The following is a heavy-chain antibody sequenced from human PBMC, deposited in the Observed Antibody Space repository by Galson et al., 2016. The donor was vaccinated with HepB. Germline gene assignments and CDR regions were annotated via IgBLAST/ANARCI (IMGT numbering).Heavy chain of an antibody. CDR2: IYWDDNR. Sequence: PALVKPTQTLTLTCTFSGFSLKTNGEGVGWIRQPPGKALEWVAVIYWDDNRRYSPSLKTRLTITKDTSKNEVVLTMTNMAPVDTATYYCAHRYRRLGATLFDSWGQGTLVTVSS. J-gene: IGHJ4*02. CDR1: GFSLKTNGEG. D-gene: IGHD1-26*01. V-gene: IGHV2-5*02. CDR3: AHRYRRLGATLFDS.